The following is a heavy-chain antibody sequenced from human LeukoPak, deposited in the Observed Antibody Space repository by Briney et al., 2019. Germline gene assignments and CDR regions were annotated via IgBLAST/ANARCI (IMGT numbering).Heavy chain of an antibody. CDR2: IYYSGST. J-gene: IGHJ4*02. V-gene: IGHV4-59*01. Sequence: PSETLSLTCTVSGGSISSYCWSWIRQPPGKGLEWIGYIYYSGSTNYNPSLKSRVTISVDTSKNQFSLKLSSVTAADTAVYYCAIAYDFWSGYYPYWGQGTLVTVSS. CDR1: GGSISSYC. D-gene: IGHD3-3*01. CDR3: AIAYDFWSGYYPY.